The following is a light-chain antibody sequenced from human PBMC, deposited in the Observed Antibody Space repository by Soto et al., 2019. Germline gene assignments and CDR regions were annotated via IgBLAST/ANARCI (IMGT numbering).Light chain of an antibody. J-gene: IGLJ1*01. CDR2: SNN. CDR1: SSNIGSNT. V-gene: IGLV1-44*01. Sequence: QSVLAQPPSASGTPGQRVTISCSGSSSNIGSNTVNWYQQLPGTAPKLLIYSNNQRPSGVPDRFSGSKSGTSASLAISGLQSEDEADYYCSSYRTGGPFVFGTGTKLTVL. CDR3: SSYRTGGPFV.